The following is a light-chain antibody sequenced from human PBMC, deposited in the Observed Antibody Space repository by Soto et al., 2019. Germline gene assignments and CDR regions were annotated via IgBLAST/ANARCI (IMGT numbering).Light chain of an antibody. CDR3: QQNNSSPWT. CDR2: DAS. J-gene: IGKJ1*01. Sequence: DIQMTQSPSTLSASVGDSVTITCRASQSVSDWLAWFQQKPGKAPKVLIYDASTLESGVPSRFSGSGSGTEFTLTISSLQPEDFATYYCQQNNSSPWTFGQGTKVDI. CDR1: QSVSDW. V-gene: IGKV1-5*01.